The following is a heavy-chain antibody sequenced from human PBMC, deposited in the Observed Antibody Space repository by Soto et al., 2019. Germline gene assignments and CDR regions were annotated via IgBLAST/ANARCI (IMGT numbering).Heavy chain of an antibody. J-gene: IGHJ4*02. Sequence: PGGSLRLSCAASGFSFSSHSMKWVRQAPGKGLECVSYISSSGSTIYYADSVKGRFTISRDNAKNSLYLQMNSLRDDDTAVYYCAKEGGLSGSYYISSSYYFDYWGQGTLVTVSS. CDR2: ISSSGSTI. D-gene: IGHD1-26*01. CDR1: GFSFSSHS. V-gene: IGHV3-48*02. CDR3: AKEGGLSGSYYISSSYYFDY.